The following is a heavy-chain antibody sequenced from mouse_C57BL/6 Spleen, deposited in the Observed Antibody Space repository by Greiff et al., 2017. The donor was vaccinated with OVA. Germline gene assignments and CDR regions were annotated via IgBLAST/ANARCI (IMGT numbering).Heavy chain of an antibody. D-gene: IGHD1-1*01. J-gene: IGHJ4*01. CDR3: ARRGLLRSYYYAMDY. V-gene: IGHV5-9*01. Sequence: EVMLVESGGGLVKPGGSLKLSCAASGFTFSSYTMSCVRQTPEKRLEWVATISGGGGNTYYPDSVKGLFTISRDNAKNTLYLQMSSLRSEDTALYYCARRGLLRSYYYAMDYWGQGTSVTVSS. CDR2: ISGGGGNT. CDR1: GFTFSSYT.